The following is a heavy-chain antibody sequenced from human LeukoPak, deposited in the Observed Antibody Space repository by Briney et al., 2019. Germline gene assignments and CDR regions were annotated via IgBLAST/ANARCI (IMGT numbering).Heavy chain of an antibody. CDR3: ARHSGHSVSYLFGFDI. V-gene: IGHV4-39*01. CDR1: GDTISSSNYY. J-gene: IGHJ3*02. CDR2: FYYGGST. D-gene: IGHD1-26*01. Sequence: PSETLSLTCSVPGDTISSSNYYWGWIRQPPGKGLEWIGSFYYGGSTYYNPSLKSRVTISVDTAKNQFSLMRSSVTAADTAVYYCARHSGHSVSYLFGFDIWGQGTTVTVSS.